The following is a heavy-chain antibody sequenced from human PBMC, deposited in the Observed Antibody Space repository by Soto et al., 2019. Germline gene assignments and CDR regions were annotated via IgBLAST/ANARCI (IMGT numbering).Heavy chain of an antibody. CDR2: INPSGGST. CDR3: ARGIPTYYDFWSGYYGDY. Sequence: GASVKVSCKASGYTFTSYYMHWVRQAPGQGLEWMGIINPSGGSTSYAQKFQGRVTMTRDTSTSTVYVELSSLRSEDTAVYYCARGIPTYYDFWSGYYGDYWGQGTLVTVSS. V-gene: IGHV1-46*01. D-gene: IGHD3-3*01. CDR1: GYTFTSYY. J-gene: IGHJ4*02.